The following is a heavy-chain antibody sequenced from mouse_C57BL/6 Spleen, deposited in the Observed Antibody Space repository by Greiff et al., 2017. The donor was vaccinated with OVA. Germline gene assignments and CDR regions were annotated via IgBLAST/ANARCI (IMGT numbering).Heavy chain of an antibody. J-gene: IGHJ2*01. D-gene: IGHD3-3*01. CDR3: ARSGAAHFDY. V-gene: IGHV1-75*01. CDR1: GYTFTDYY. CDR2: IFPGSGST. Sequence: VQLQQSGPELVKPGASVKISCKASGYTFTDYYINWVKQRPGQGLEWIGWIFPGSGSTYYNEKFKGKATLTVDKSSRTAYMLLSSLPSEDSAVYFWARSGAAHFDYWGQGTTLTVSS.